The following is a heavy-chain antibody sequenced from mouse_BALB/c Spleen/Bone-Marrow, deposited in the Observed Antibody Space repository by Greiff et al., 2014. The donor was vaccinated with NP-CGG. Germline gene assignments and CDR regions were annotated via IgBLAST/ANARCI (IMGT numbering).Heavy chain of an antibody. V-gene: IGHV5-4*02. Sequence: VQLKESGGGFVKPGGSLKLSCAASGFTFRDYYIYLVRQTPGKRLGWVATISDGGNYSYYPDSVKGRFTISRDNAKNNLYLQMSSLKSEDTAMHYCARSRMRYGAMDYWGQGTSVTVFS. CDR3: ARSRMRYGAMDY. D-gene: IGHD2-10*02. J-gene: IGHJ4*01. CDR1: GFTFRDYY. CDR2: ISDGGNYS.